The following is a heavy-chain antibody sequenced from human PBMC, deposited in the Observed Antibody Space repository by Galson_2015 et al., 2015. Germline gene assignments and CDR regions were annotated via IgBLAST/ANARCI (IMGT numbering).Heavy chain of an antibody. D-gene: IGHD3-3*01. Sequence: SLRLSCAASGFTFSSYGMHWVRQAPGKGLEWVAVIWYDGSNKYYADSVKGRFTISRDNSKNTLYLRMNSLRAEDTAVYYCARDLRFLEWSGYGMDVWGQGTTVTVSS. V-gene: IGHV3-33*08. CDR1: GFTFSSYG. J-gene: IGHJ6*02. CDR2: IWYDGSNK. CDR3: ARDLRFLEWSGYGMDV.